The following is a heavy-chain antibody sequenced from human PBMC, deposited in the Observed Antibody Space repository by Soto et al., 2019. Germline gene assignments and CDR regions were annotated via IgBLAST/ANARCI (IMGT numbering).Heavy chain of an antibody. D-gene: IGHD2-21*02. CDR3: ARHSVVTAFRYPSYYYYGMDV. J-gene: IGHJ6*02. CDR2: IYYSGST. V-gene: IGHV4-39*01. Sequence: SETLSLTXTVSGGSISSSSYYWGWIRQPPGKGLEWIGSIYYSGSTYYNPSLKSRVTISVDTSKNQFSLKLSSVTAADTAVYYCARHSVVTAFRYPSYYYYGMDVWGQGTTVTVSS. CDR1: GGSISSSSYY.